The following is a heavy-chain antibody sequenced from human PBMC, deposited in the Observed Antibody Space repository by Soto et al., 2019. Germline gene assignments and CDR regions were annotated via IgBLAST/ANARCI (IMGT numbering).Heavy chain of an antibody. CDR2: ISGSGGST. Sequence: GGSLRLSCAASGFTFSGYAMSWVRQAPGKGLEWVSAISGSGGSTYYADSVKGRFTISRDNSKNTLYLQMNSLRAEDTAVYYCAKDTGDSGAFDYWGQGTLVTVSS. CDR1: GFTFSGYA. V-gene: IGHV3-23*01. CDR3: AKDTGDSGAFDY. J-gene: IGHJ4*02. D-gene: IGHD5-12*01.